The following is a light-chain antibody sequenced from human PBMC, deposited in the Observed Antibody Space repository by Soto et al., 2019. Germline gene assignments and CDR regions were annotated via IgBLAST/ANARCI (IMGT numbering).Light chain of an antibody. V-gene: IGKV3-20*01. CDR3: QQYYNTPLT. CDR1: QNVDSNY. J-gene: IGKJ4*01. Sequence: EIVLTQSPGTLSLSPGEGATLSCRASQNVDSNYLAWYQQKPGQAPRIILFGASGRATGIPDRFSGSGSGTDFTLTISRLEPEDVAVYYCQQYYNTPLTFGGGTKVEI. CDR2: GAS.